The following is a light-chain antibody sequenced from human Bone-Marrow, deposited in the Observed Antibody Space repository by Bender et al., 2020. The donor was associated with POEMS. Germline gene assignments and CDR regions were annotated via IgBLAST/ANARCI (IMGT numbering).Light chain of an antibody. CDR2: QDT. CDR3: QAWETYSVI. V-gene: IGLV3-1*01. J-gene: IGLJ2*01. Sequence: SYEVTQPPSVSVSPGQTASITCSGDDLGDKYVAWYQQKPGQSPVLVIYQDTKRPSGIPERFSGSNSGNTATLTIRGTQALYEADYYCQAWETYSVIFGGGTKLTVL. CDR1: DLGDKY.